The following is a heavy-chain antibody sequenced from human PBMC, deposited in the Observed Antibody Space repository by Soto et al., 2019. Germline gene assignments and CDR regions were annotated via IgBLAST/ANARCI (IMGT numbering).Heavy chain of an antibody. Sequence: AVKVSCKASGGTFSSYAISWVRQAPGQGLEWMGGIIPIFGTANYAQKFQGRVTITADESTSTAYMELSSLRSEDTAVYYCARGQGGYSSSWLDYWGQGTLVTVSS. V-gene: IGHV1-69*13. CDR2: IIPIFGTA. CDR3: ARGQGGYSSSWLDY. CDR1: GGTFSSYA. D-gene: IGHD6-13*01. J-gene: IGHJ4*02.